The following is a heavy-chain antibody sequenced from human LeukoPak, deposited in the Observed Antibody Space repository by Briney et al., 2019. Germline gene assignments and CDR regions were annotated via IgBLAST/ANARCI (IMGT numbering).Heavy chain of an antibody. V-gene: IGHV3-48*01. CDR1: GFAFNTYS. Sequence: GGSLRLSCAASGFAFNTYSMNWVRQAPGKGLEWLSFISSSSSTIYYADSVKGRFTISRDNSKNTLYLQMNSLRAEDTAVYYCAREGASSSWNFDYWGQGTLVTVSS. D-gene: IGHD6-13*01. J-gene: IGHJ4*02. CDR3: AREGASSSWNFDY. CDR2: ISSSSSTI.